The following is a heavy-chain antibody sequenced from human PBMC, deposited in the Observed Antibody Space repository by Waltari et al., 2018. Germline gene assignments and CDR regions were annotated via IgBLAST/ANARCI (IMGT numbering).Heavy chain of an antibody. V-gene: IGHV4-39*01. D-gene: IGHD3-16*01. CDR3: ARHAPNYDYVGECPFDI. Sequence: QVQLQESGPGLVKPSGTLSLTCAVSGDSMSARTYFWAWIRQPPGKGLEWIATVFFTGSTYFNTALNSRVTISADTSKEQISLRLYSVTAAYTAVYYCARHAPNYDYVGECPFDIWVQGTMVTVSS. J-gene: IGHJ3*02. CDR1: GDSMSARTYF. CDR2: VFFTGST.